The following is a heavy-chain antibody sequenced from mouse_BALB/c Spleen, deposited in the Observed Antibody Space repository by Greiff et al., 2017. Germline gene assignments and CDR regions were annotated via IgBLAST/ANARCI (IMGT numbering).Heavy chain of an antibody. V-gene: IGHV1-54*01. J-gene: IGHJ4*01. CDR3: ATSFITTALYAMDY. CDR1: GYAFTNYL. CDR2: INPGSGGT. D-gene: IGHD1-2*01. Sequence: QVQLQQSGAELVRPGTSVKVSCKASGYAFTNYLIEWVKQRPGQGLEWIGVINPGSGGTNYNEKFKGKATLTADKSSSTAYMQLSSLTSDDSAVFFCATSFITTALYAMDYWGQGTSVTVSS.